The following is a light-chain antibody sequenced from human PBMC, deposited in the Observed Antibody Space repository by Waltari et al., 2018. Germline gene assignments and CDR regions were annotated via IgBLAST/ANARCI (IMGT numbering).Light chain of an antibody. CDR1: QSVSSSY. J-gene: IGKJ1*01. CDR3: QQYGSSPRT. Sequence: SPGTLSLSPGERATLSCRASQSVSSSYLAWYQQTPGQAPRLLIYGASSRATGIPDRFSGSGSGTDFTLTISRLEPEDFAVYYCQQYGSSPRTFGQGTKVEIK. CDR2: GAS. V-gene: IGKV3-20*01.